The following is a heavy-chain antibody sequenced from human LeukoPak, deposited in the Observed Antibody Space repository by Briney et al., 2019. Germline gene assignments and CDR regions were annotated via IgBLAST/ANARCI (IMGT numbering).Heavy chain of an antibody. D-gene: IGHD5-12*01. J-gene: IGHJ5*01. CDR2: IFGNGAGT. V-gene: IGHV3-23*01. CDR1: GFTFSNYA. CDR3: AKGQVEASPSIRFDP. Sequence: GGSLRLSCAASGFTFSNYAMSWVRQAPGKGLEWVSTIFGNGAGTHYADSVKGRFTVSRDNSRNTLYLQMNSLRAEDTALYYCAKGQVEASPSIRFDPWGQGTLVIVSS.